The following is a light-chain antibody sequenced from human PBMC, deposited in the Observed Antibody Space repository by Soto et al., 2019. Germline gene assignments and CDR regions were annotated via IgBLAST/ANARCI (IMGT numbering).Light chain of an antibody. V-gene: IGKV3-15*01. CDR2: GAS. Sequence: EIVMTQSPATLSVSPGERATLSCRASQSVSSNLAWYQQKPGQAPRLLLYGASTRATGIPARFSGSGSGTEFTLTISSLQSEDFAVYYCQQYYNRPRTFGQGTKVEIK. CDR1: QSVSSN. CDR3: QQYYNRPRT. J-gene: IGKJ1*01.